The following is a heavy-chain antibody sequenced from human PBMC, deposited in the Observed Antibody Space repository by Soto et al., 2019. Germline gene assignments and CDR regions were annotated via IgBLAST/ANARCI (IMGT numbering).Heavy chain of an antibody. CDR2: ISHDGSFK. J-gene: IGHJ5*02. Sequence: QVQLVESGGGGVQPGRSLRLSCAASGFSFSSHGMHWVRQAPGRGLEWVAVISHDGSFKSYADSLRGRFTVSRDNSKNTLYLQIHSLRPEDTAVYYCAKLEGSVPVDGDWFDPWGQGTLVTVSS. CDR1: GFSFSSHG. CDR3: AKLEGSVPVDGDWFDP. D-gene: IGHD6-19*01. V-gene: IGHV3-30*18.